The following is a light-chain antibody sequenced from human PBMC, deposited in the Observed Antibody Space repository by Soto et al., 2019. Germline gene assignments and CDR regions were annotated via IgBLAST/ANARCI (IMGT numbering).Light chain of an antibody. CDR2: KVS. J-gene: IGKJ5*01. CDR1: QSLVHRDGNTY. CDR3: MQGSHWPPIT. Sequence: EAVVTQSPLSLPVTLGQAASISCRSSQSLVHRDGNTYLSWFRQRPGQSPRRLIYKVSNREAGVPDRFSGSGSGTDFTLKISRVEAEDVGLYYCMQGSHWPPITFGQGTRLEIK. V-gene: IGKV2-30*02.